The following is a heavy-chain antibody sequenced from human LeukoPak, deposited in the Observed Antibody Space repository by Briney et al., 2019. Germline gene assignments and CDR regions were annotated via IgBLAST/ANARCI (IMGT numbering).Heavy chain of an antibody. V-gene: IGHV4-59*01. CDR3: ARDSSTVTTRHFDY. Sequence: SETLSLTCTVSGGSINNYYWTWIRQPPGKGLECIEYVYYTGRTYYNPSLKSRVTISVDTSKNQFSLKLNFVTAADTAVYYCARDSSTVTTRHFDYWGQGTLVTVSS. CDR1: GGSINNYY. D-gene: IGHD4-17*01. J-gene: IGHJ4*02. CDR2: VYYTGRT.